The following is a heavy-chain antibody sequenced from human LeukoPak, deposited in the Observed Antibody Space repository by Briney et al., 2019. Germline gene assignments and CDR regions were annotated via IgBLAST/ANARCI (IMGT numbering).Heavy chain of an antibody. Sequence: GGSLRLSCAASGFTFSSYWMHWVRQAPGKGLVWVSRINSDGSSTSYADSVKGRFSISRDNAKNSLFLQMNSLRADDTAIYYCARDLTEISGSSNVQYFQYWGQGALVTVSS. J-gene: IGHJ1*01. CDR1: GFTFSSYW. CDR2: INSDGSST. V-gene: IGHV3-74*01. D-gene: IGHD3-10*01. CDR3: ARDLTEISGSSNVQYFQY.